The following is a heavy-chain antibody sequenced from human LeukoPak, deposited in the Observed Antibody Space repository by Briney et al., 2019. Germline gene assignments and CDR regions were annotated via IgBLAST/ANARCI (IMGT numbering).Heavy chain of an antibody. Sequence: PSETLSLTCTVSGGSIRGYYWSWVRQPPGKGLEWLGYIYDSGSTNYNPSLKSRVAISVDTSKNQFSLKLSSVTDADSAVYYCARHLDSGTYPLDYWGQGTLVTVSS. J-gene: IGHJ4*02. CDR1: GGSIRGYY. V-gene: IGHV4-59*08. D-gene: IGHD1-26*01. CDR3: ARHLDSGTYPLDY. CDR2: IYDSGST.